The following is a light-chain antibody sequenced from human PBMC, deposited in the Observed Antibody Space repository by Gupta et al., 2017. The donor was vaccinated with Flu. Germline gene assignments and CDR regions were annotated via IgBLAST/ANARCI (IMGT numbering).Light chain of an antibody. V-gene: IGLV3-21*02. CDR2: DNN. Sequence: SYVLTQPPSVSVAPGQTARVTLGGDNIGGEGVHWYQLKPGQAPVLVVYDNNDRPSGIPERFSGSNSGNTATLTITRVEAGDEADYFCQVWDSSRDHVVFGGGTKVTVL. CDR3: QVWDSSRDHVV. J-gene: IGLJ2*01. CDR1: NIGGEG.